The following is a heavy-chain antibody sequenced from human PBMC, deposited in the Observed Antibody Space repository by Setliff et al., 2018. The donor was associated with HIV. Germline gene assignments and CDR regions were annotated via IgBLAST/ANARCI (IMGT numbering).Heavy chain of an antibody. CDR1: GASFTAYY. V-gene: IGHV4-34*01. D-gene: IGHD3-10*01. CDR3: AGPYYYGLGNIT. Sequence: LSLTCDVSGASFTAYYWTWIRQSPGKGLEWIGEINHGGRTNYNPSLRSRLSISLDTSKTHFSLRLSSVTAADTAVYYCAGPYYYGLGNITWGQGTQVTVS. CDR2: INHGGRT. J-gene: IGHJ4*02.